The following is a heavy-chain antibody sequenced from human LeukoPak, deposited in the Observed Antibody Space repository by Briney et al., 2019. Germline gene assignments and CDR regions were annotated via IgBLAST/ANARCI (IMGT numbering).Heavy chain of an antibody. CDR2: ISGSGGST. D-gene: IGHD5-12*01. CDR3: AKDRYSGYDSLVA. CDR1: GFTFSSYA. V-gene: IGHV3-23*01. Sequence: PGGSLRLSCAASGFTFSSYAMNWVRQAPGKGLEWVSGISGSGGSTYYADSVKGRFTISRDNSNNTLYLQMSSLRAEDTAVYYCAKDRYSGYDSLVAWGQGTLVTVSS. J-gene: IGHJ5*02.